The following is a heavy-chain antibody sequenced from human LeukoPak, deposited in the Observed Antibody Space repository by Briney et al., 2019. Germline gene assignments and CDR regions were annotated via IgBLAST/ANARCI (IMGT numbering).Heavy chain of an antibody. J-gene: IGHJ5*02. CDR3: ARLIWFGELSSWFDP. V-gene: IGHV4-4*07. CDR2: IFTSGST. D-gene: IGHD3-10*01. CDR1: AGSISTYY. Sequence: SETLSLTCTVSAGSISTYYCSWIRQPAGKGLEWIGRIFTSGSTNYNPSLKSRVTMSVDTSKNQFSLKVSSVTAADTAVYYCARLIWFGELSSWFDPWGQGTLVTVSS.